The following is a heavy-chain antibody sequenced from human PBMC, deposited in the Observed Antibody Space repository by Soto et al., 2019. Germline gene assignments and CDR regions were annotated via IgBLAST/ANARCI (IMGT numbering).Heavy chain of an antibody. V-gene: IGHV3-21*01. Sequence: EVQLVESGGGLVKPGGSLRLSCAASGFTFSSYSMNWVRQAPGKGLEWVSSISSSSSYIYYADSVKGRFTISRDNAKNSLYLQMNSLRAEDTAVYYCARERDVVTTNTFDYRGQGTLVTVSS. J-gene: IGHJ4*02. CDR2: ISSSSSYI. CDR3: ARERDVVTTNTFDY. CDR1: GFTFSSYS. D-gene: IGHD2-21*02.